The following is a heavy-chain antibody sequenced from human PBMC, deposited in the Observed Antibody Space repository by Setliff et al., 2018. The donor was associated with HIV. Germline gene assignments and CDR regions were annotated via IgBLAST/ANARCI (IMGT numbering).Heavy chain of an antibody. CDR1: GGSISSDSSDY. J-gene: IGHJ6*03. Sequence: PSETLSLTCTVSGGSISSDSSDYLWSWIRQAPGKGLEWIGYIYYAGDTNFNPSLKSRVTLSVDMSTNQVPLKLNSMTAADTAVYYCARGTLEQFSSTHYYMDVWGKGTAVTVSS. CDR2: IYYAGDT. CDR3: ARGTLEQFSSTHYYMDV. V-gene: IGHV4-61*01. D-gene: IGHD6-19*01.